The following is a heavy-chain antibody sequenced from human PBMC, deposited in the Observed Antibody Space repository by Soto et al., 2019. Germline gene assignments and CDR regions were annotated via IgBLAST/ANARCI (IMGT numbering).Heavy chain of an antibody. D-gene: IGHD6-6*01. Sequence: SETLSLTCAVYGGSFSGYYWSWIRQPPGKGLEWIGRLSTSGSTNYNPSLKSRVTMSVDTSKNQFSLMLNSVTAADTAVYYCRRDFDYWGQGTLATVSS. J-gene: IGHJ4*02. CDR2: LSTSGST. CDR3: RRDFDY. V-gene: IGHV4-59*10. CDR1: GGSFSGYY.